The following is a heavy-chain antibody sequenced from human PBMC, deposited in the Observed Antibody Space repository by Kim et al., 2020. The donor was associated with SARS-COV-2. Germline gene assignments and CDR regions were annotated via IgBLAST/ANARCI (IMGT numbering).Heavy chain of an antibody. CDR1: GYSFTSYW. J-gene: IGHJ6*02. Sequence: GESLKISCKGSGYSFTSYWIGWVRQMPGKGLEWMGIIYPGDSDTRYSPSFQGQVTISADKSISTAYLQWSSLKASDTAMYYCARLGRYFDWLHPYYYGMDVWGQGTTVTVSS. V-gene: IGHV5-51*01. CDR2: IYPGDSDT. D-gene: IGHD3-9*01. CDR3: ARLGRYFDWLHPYYYGMDV.